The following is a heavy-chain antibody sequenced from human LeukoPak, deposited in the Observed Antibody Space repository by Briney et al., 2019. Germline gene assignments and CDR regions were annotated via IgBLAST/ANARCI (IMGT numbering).Heavy chain of an antibody. D-gene: IGHD1-26*01. V-gene: IGHV3-30*18. CDR3: VKGHFEWEPLNAFDI. J-gene: IGHJ3*02. Sequence: GGSLRLSCAASGFTFSSYGMHWVRQAPGKGLEWVAVISYDGSNKYYADSVKGRFTISRDNSKNTLYLQMNSLRAEDTAVYYCVKGHFEWEPLNAFDIWGQGTMVTVSS. CDR2: ISYDGSNK. CDR1: GFTFSSYG.